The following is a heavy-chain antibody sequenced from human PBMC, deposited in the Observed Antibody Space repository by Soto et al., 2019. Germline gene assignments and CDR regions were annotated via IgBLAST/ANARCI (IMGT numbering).Heavy chain of an antibody. V-gene: IGHV4-31*03. Sequence: PSETLSLTCTVSGGSISSGGYYWSWIRQHPGKGLEWIGYIYYSGSTYYNPSLKSRVTISVDTSKNQFSLKLSSVTAADTAVYYCARERRGWLQSTPVGGSFDIWGQGTMVTVSS. CDR2: IYYSGST. D-gene: IGHD6-19*01. CDR3: ARERRGWLQSTPVGGSFDI. CDR1: GGSISSGGYY. J-gene: IGHJ3*02.